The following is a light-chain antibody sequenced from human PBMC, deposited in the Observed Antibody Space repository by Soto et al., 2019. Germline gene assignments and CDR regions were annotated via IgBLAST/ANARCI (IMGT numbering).Light chain of an antibody. Sequence: QSALTQPASVSGSPGQSITISCIETSSDVGGYNYVSWYQQHPGKAPKLMIYEVSNRPSGVSNRFSGSKSGNTASLTISGLQAEDEADYYCTSYTRVFGGGTKVTVL. J-gene: IGLJ3*02. CDR1: SSDVGGYNY. CDR2: EVS. V-gene: IGLV2-14*01. CDR3: TSYTRV.